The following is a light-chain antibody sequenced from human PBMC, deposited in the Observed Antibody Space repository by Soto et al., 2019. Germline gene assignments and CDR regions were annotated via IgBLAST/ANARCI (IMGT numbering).Light chain of an antibody. Sequence: DIQMTQSPSTLSAYVGDTVTITCRASRSIKSWLAWYQQKPGQAPKLLISKASSLENGVPARFSGSGSGTEFTLTISSLQPDDFGTYYCQQYTMYAAFGQGTKVEIK. V-gene: IGKV1-5*03. J-gene: IGKJ1*01. CDR3: QQYTMYAA. CDR1: RSIKSW. CDR2: KAS.